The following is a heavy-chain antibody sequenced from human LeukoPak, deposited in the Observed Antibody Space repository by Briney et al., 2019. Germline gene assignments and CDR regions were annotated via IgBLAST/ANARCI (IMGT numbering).Heavy chain of an antibody. Sequence: GGSLRLSCAASGFTFSSYWMSWVRQAPGKGLEWVANIKQDGSEKYYVDSVKGRFTISRDNAENSLYLQMNSLRAEDTAVYYCASTTPYYYDSSGYPDAFDIWGQGTMVTVSS. CDR3: ASTTPYYYDSSGYPDAFDI. V-gene: IGHV3-7*01. J-gene: IGHJ3*02. CDR2: IKQDGSEK. CDR1: GFTFSSYW. D-gene: IGHD3-22*01.